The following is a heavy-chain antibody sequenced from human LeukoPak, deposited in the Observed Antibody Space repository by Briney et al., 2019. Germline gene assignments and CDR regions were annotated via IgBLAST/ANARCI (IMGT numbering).Heavy chain of an antibody. CDR3: ARATVVGCDY. CDR2: IYYSGST. Sequence: SETLSLTCTVSGGSISSYYWSWIRQPPGKGLEWIGYIYYSGSTNYNPSLKSRVTISVDTSKNQFSLKLSSVTAADTAVYYCARATVVGCDYWGQGTLVTVSS. D-gene: IGHD2-15*01. J-gene: IGHJ4*02. CDR1: GGSISSYY. V-gene: IGHV4-59*01.